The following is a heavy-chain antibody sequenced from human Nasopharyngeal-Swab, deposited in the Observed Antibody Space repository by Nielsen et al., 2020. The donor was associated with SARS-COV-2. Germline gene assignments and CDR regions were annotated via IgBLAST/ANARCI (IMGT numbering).Heavy chain of an antibody. CDR1: GYTFTDYY. CDR3: ARDYYDNYDSDY. V-gene: IGHV1-2*02. Sequence: ASVKVSCKPSGYTFTDYYIHWVRQVPGQGLEWVVCINPYSGDTKYAQKFQGRVTVTRDTSRSTAYIELSRLRSDDTAVYYCARDYYDNYDSDYWGQGTLVTVSS. J-gene: IGHJ4*02. D-gene: IGHD3-22*01. CDR2: INPYSGDT.